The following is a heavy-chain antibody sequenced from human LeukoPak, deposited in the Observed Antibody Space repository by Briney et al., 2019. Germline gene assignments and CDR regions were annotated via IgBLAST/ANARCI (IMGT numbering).Heavy chain of an antibody. CDR2: INLNAVTT. J-gene: IGHJ4*02. D-gene: IGHD3-16*01. Sequence: GASVKVSCQASGYTFTNYYIHWMRQAPGQGLEWVGIINLNAVTTRYAQKFQGRITVTRDTSTSTAYMELSSLRSEDTAVYYCATVLLGELFISYWGQGTLVTVSS. V-gene: IGHV1-46*01. CDR1: GYTFTNYY. CDR3: ATVLLGELFISY.